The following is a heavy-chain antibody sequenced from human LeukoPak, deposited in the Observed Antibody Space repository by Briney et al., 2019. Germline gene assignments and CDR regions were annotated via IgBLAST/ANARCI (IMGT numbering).Heavy chain of an antibody. D-gene: IGHD5-18*01. J-gene: IGHJ4*02. V-gene: IGHV3-48*03. CDR1: GFTFSSYE. CDR3: ARGRGYTYANDY. CDR2: ISSSGSTI. Sequence: GGSLRLSCAASGFTFSSYEMNWVRQAPGKGLEWVSYISSSGSTIYYADSVKGRFTISRDNAKNTLYLQMNSLRGEDTAVYYYARGRGYTYANDYWGQGTLVTVSS.